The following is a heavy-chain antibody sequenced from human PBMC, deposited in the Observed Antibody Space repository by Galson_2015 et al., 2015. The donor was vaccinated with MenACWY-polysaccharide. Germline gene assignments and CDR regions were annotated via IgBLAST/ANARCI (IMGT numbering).Heavy chain of an antibody. D-gene: IGHD6-19*01. CDR1: GFTFDDYA. J-gene: IGHJ4*02. CDR2: ISWNSGSI. V-gene: IGHV3-9*01. Sequence: SLRLSCAASGFTFDDYAMHWVRQAPGKGLEWVSGISWNSGSIGYADSVKGRFTISRDNAKNSLYLQMNSLRAEDTALYYCAKAEAGYSSGLGYWGQGTLVTVSS. CDR3: AKAEAGYSSGLGY.